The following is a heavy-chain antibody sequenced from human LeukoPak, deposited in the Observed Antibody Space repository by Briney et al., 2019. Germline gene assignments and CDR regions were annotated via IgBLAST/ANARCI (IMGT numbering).Heavy chain of an antibody. CDR1: GFTVSSNY. J-gene: IGHJ4*02. D-gene: IGHD6-19*01. CDR2: IYGGTSA. V-gene: IGHV3-53*01. Sequence: PGGSLRLSCAASGFTVSSNYMSWVRQAPGKGLEWVSVIYGGTSAYYADSVKGRFTISRDNAKNSLYLQMNSLRAEDTAVYYCARGHGIAVAGTPDLDYWGQGTLVTVSS. CDR3: ARGHGIAVAGTPDLDY.